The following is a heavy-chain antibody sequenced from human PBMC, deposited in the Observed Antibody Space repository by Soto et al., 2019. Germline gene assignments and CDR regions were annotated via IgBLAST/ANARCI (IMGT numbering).Heavy chain of an antibody. CDR2: IYYSGST. V-gene: IGHV4-59*11. Sequence: SETLALPCTGSGGHHSGHYWSLLRQPPGKGLEWIGYIYYSGSTNYNPSLKSRVAISVDTSKNQFSLKLSSVTAEDTAIYYCAKHIVVVALYYFDYWGQGTLVTVSS. CDR1: GGHHSGHY. D-gene: IGHD2-2*01. J-gene: IGHJ4*02. CDR3: AKHIVVVALYYFDY.